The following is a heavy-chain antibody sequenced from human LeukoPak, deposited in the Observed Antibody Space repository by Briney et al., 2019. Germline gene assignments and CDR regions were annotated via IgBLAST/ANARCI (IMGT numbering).Heavy chain of an antibody. CDR2: MNPNSGNT. CDR3: ATALSDCSSTSCYGRSGDYYYYYYMDV. CDR1: GYTFTSYD. J-gene: IGHJ6*03. V-gene: IGHV1-8*01. Sequence: ASVKVSCKASGYTFTSYDINWVRQATGQGLEWMGWMNPNSGNTGYAQKFQGRVTMTRNTSISTAYMELSSLRSEDTAVYYCATALSDCSSTSCYGRSGDYYYYYYMDVWGKGTTVTVSS. D-gene: IGHD2-2*01.